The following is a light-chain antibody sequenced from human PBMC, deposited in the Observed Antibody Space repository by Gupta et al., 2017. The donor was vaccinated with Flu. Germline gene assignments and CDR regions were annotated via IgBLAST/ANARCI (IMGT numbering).Light chain of an antibody. CDR3: QQSYTTPIT. CDR2: GAS. J-gene: IGKJ5*01. CDR1: QSIKNY. V-gene: IGKV1-39*01. Sequence: SLSASVGGRVTITCRASQSIKNYLNWYQQKVGESPQLLIHGASSLQSGVPSRFSGGGYGTEFTLTISSLQTEDISTYYCQQSYTTPITFGQGTRLDI.